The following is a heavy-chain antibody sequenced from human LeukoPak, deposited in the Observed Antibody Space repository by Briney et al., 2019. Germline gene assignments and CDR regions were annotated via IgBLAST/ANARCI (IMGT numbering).Heavy chain of an antibody. Sequence: PSETLFLTCTGSGGPISSYYWSWLRQPPGKGLEWIGYIYYSGSTNYNPSLKSRVTISVDTSKNQFSLKLSSVTAADTAVYYCAREEHDRVLYAFDIWGQGTMVTVSS. CDR1: GGPISSYY. CDR2: IYYSGST. V-gene: IGHV4-59*01. J-gene: IGHJ3*02. CDR3: AREEHDRVLYAFDI. D-gene: IGHD3-9*01.